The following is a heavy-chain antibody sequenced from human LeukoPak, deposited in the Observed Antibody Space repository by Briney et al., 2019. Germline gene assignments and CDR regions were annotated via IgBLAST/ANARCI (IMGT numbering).Heavy chain of an antibody. D-gene: IGHD1-1*01. CDR2: IDPSDSYT. J-gene: IGHJ4*02. CDR3: ARGQIGQTTDY. V-gene: IGHV5-10-1*01. Sequence: GEALRISFKGSGYSFTSYWISWVRQMPGKGLEWMGRIDPSDSYTNYSPSFQGRVTISADKSISTAYLQWSSLKASDTAMYYCARGQIGQTTDYWGQGTLVTVSS. CDR1: GYSFTSYW.